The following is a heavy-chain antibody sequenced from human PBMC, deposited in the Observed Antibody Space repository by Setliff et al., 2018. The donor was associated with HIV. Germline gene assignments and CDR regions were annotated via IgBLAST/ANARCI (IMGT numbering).Heavy chain of an antibody. CDR1: GGTFSSYA. CDR2: IIPIFGTA. V-gene: IGHV1-69*05. Sequence: SVKVSCKASGGTFSSYAISWVRQAPGQGLEWMGGIIPIFGTANYAQKLQGRVTMTTDTSTSTAYMELRSLRSDDTAVYYCARGYIAAAGPIFDYWGQGTLVTVSS. CDR3: ARGYIAAAGPIFDY. D-gene: IGHD6-13*01. J-gene: IGHJ4*02.